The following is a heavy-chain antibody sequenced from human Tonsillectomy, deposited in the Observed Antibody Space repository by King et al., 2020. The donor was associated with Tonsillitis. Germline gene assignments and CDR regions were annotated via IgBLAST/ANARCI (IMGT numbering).Heavy chain of an antibody. CDR2: ISYDGSNK. CDR3: ARGADSGYDPYYYYGMDV. D-gene: IGHD5-12*01. CDR1: GFTFSSYA. Sequence: VQLVESGGGVVQPGRSLRLSCAASGFTFSSYAMHWVRQAPGKGLEWVAVISYDGSNKYYADSVKGRFTISRDNSKNTLYLQMNSRRAEDTAVYYCARGADSGYDPYYYYGMDVWGQGTTVTVSS. J-gene: IGHJ6*02. V-gene: IGHV3-30*04.